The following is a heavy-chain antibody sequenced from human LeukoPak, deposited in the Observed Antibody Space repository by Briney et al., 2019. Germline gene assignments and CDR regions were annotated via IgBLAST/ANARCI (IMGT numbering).Heavy chain of an antibody. CDR2: ISTSSSSI. J-gene: IGHJ4*02. V-gene: IGHV3-48*02. D-gene: IGHD3-22*01. CDR3: ARDRSYYYDSSGPF. CDR1: AFTLNSYS. Sequence: GGSLRLSCAASAFTLNSYSMNWVRQAAGKGLEWVSYISTSSSSIYYADSMKGPFTISRDNAQNSLYLQTNSLRDEDTAVYYCARDRSYYYDSSGPFWGQGTLVTVSS.